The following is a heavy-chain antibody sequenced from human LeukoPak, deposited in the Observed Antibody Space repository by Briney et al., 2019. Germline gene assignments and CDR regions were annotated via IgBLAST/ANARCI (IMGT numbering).Heavy chain of an antibody. D-gene: IGHD2/OR15-2a*01. CDR3: ASQIVPVLSSDY. CDR1: RFSLSNTY. Sequence: PGGSLRLSCAASRFSLSNTYMSSVRQAPAKGLESGSVIYRGDRGVTTYSADSVKGRFTISRNTSKSTLYLQMTSLRAEDTAVYYCASQIVPVLSSDYWGQGTLVTVSS. CDR2: IYRGDRGVTT. J-gene: IGHJ4*02. V-gene: IGHV3-53*01.